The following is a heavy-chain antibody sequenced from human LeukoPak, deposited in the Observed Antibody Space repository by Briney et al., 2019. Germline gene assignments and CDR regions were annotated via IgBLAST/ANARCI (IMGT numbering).Heavy chain of an antibody. J-gene: IGHJ5*02. D-gene: IGHD3-22*01. CDR1: GYTFTSYG. CDR2: IIPIFGTA. Sequence: SVKVSCKASGYTFTSYGISWVRQAPGQGLEWMGGIIPIFGTANYAQKFQGRVTITADESTSTAYMELSSLRSEDTAVYYCARDLSAYYYDSSGYHGTWGQGTLVTVSS. CDR3: ARDLSAYYYDSSGYHGT. V-gene: IGHV1-69*13.